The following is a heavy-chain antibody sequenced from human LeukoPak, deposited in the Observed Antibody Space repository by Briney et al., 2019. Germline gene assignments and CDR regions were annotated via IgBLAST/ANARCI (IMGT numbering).Heavy chain of an antibody. D-gene: IGHD6-13*01. J-gene: IGHJ4*02. CDR3: AKSYSEKYSSSLDY. V-gene: IGHV3-7*01. Sequence: GGSLRLSCAASGFTFSSYWMSWVRQAPGKGLEWVANIKQDGSEKYYVDSVKGRFTISRDNAKNSLYLQMNSLRAEDTAVYYCAKSYSEKYSSSLDYWGQGTLVTVSS. CDR1: GFTFSSYW. CDR2: IKQDGSEK.